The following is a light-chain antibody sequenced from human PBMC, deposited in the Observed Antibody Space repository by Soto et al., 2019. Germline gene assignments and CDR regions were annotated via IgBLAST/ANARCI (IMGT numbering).Light chain of an antibody. J-gene: IGKJ4*01. V-gene: IGKV3D-15*01. CDR2: SAS. CDR1: QNVDSS. Sequence: EIMMTQSPATLSVSPGERATLSCRASQNVDSSLAWYQQKPGQAPRLLIYSASTRATGIPARFSGSGSGTEFTLIISSLQSEDFAVYYCQQYSNWPLTFGGGTKVEIK. CDR3: QQYSNWPLT.